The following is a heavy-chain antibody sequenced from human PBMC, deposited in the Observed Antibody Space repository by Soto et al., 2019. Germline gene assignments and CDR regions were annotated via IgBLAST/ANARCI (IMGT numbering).Heavy chain of an antibody. CDR2: ISAYNGNT. CDR1: GYRFTSYG. J-gene: IGHJ4*02. V-gene: IGHV1-18*01. Sequence: QVQLVQSGAEVRKPGASVKVSCKASGYRFTSYGISWVRQAPGQGLEWMGWISAYNGNTNYAQKLQGRVTMTTDTSXXTAYMEVRSLRSDDTAVYYCARDLGYSSGWYYFDFWGQGTLVTVSS. D-gene: IGHD6-19*01. CDR3: ARDLGYSSGWYYFDF.